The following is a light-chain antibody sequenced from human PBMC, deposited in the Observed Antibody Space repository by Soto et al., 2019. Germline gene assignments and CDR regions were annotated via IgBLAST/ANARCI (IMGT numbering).Light chain of an antibody. CDR2: RND. J-gene: IGLJ3*02. Sequence: QPVLTQPPSASGTPGQAVTISCSGSTSNIGGNYVYWYQQFPGTAPRLLIYRNDQRPSGVPDRFSASKSGTSASLAISGLRSGDEADYFCASWDDNLDGPGVFGGGTQLTVL. V-gene: IGLV1-47*01. CDR3: ASWDDNLDGPGV. CDR1: TSNIGGNY.